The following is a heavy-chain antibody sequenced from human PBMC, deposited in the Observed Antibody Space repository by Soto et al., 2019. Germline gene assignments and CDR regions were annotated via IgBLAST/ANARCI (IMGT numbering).Heavy chain of an antibody. D-gene: IGHD3-10*01. CDR2: VYVTGTGT. J-gene: IGHJ4*02. V-gene: IGHV1-46*01. Sequence: QVQLVQSGAEVKKPGASVKVSCKASGYPFTTYHLHWVRQAPGQGLEWMGIVYVTGTGTRSARKFQARLTMTRDRSRSTVYMELSRLRSEDTAVYYCARPEGYGSGSYYFDSWGQGTLVTVSS. CDR1: GYPFTTYH. CDR3: ARPEGYGSGSYYFDS.